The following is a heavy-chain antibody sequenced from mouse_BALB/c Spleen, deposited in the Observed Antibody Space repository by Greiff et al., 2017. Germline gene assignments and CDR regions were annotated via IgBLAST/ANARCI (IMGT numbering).Heavy chain of an antibody. CDR2: INPSTGNT. Sequence: QVQLKQSGAELAKPGASVKMSCKASGYTFTSYWMHWVKQRPGQGLEWIGYINPSTGNTEYNQKFKDKATLTADKSSSTAYMQLSSLTSEDSAVYYCARESGNYCGSSYDWYFDVWGAGTTVTVSS. J-gene: IGHJ1*01. CDR1: GYTFTSYW. CDR3: ARESGNYCGSSYDWYFDV. D-gene: IGHD1-1*01. V-gene: IGHV1-7*01.